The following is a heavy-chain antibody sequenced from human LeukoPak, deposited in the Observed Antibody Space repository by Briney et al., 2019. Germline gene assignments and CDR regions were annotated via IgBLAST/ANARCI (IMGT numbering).Heavy chain of an antibody. D-gene: IGHD3-3*01. CDR1: GGSISSSSYY. V-gene: IGHV4-39*01. Sequence: SETLSLTCTVSGGSISSSSYYWGWIRQPPGKGLEWIGSIYYSGSTYYSPSLKSRVTISVDTSKNQFSLKLSSVTAADTAVYYCARSSGSIFGVVTTGYWGQGTLVTVSS. J-gene: IGHJ4*02. CDR3: ARSSGSIFGVVTTGY. CDR2: IYYSGST.